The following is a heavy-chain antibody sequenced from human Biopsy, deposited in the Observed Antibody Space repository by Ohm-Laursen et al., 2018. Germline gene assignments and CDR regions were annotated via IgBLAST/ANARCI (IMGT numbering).Heavy chain of an antibody. J-gene: IGHJ2*01. CDR1: GDSIFGGGYY. CDR2: IFFSGDT. Sequence: SQTLSLTCTVSGDSIFGGGYYWTWIRQHPEKGLEWLGYIFFSGDTHYNPSLRSRVDISSDMYKNEFYLRLYSVSAADTAVYYCARAKTRDRSFPDWYFDLWGRGTLVTVSS. D-gene: IGHD3-22*01. V-gene: IGHV4-31*03. CDR3: ARAKTRDRSFPDWYFDL.